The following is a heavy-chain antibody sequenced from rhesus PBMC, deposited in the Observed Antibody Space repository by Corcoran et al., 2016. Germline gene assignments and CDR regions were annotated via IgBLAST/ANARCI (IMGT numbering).Heavy chain of an antibody. CDR1: GGSISGYYL. D-gene: IGHD5-24*01. J-gene: IGHJ4*01. V-gene: IGHV4S7*01. CDR2: IYGGSGST. CDR3: ARVDTAGTGWDY. Sequence: QVQLQESGPGVVKPSETLSLTCAVSGGSISGYYLWSWIRQPPGKGLEWIGYIYGGSGSTSYNPSLKSRFIISIDTAKNQFSLKLSSVTAADTAGYYCARVDTAGTGWDYWGQGVLVTVSS.